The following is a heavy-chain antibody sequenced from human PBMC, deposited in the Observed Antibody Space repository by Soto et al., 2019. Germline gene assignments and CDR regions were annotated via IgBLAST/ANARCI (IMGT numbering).Heavy chain of an antibody. CDR2: INPSGGST. Sequence: ASVKVSCKASGYTFTSYYMHWVRQAPGQGLEWMGIINPSGGSTSYAQKFQGRVTMTRDTSTGTVYMELSSLRSEDTAVYYCARAAYYYGSGRTMDVWGQGTTVTVSS. CDR3: ARAAYYYGSGRTMDV. CDR1: GYTFTSYY. J-gene: IGHJ6*02. V-gene: IGHV1-46*01. D-gene: IGHD3-10*01.